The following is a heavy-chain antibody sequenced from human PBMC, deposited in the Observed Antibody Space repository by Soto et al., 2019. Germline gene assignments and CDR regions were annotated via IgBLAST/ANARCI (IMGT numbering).Heavy chain of an antibody. D-gene: IGHD3-9*01. J-gene: IGHJ6*02. CDR3: ARLILTGYSNYYGMDV. Sequence: SETLSLTCAVYGGSFSGYYWSWIRQPPGKGLEWIGEINHSGSTNYNPSLKSRVTISVDTSKNQFSLKLSSVTAADTAVYYCARLILTGYSNYYGMDVWGQGTTVTVSS. CDR2: INHSGST. V-gene: IGHV4-34*01. CDR1: GGSFSGYY.